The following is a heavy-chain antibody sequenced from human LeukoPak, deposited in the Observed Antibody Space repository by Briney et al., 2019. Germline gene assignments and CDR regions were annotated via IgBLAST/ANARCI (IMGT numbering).Heavy chain of an antibody. CDR2: IFYSGRT. Sequence: PSETLSLTCTVSGASISSSSHYWAWIRQPPGKGLEWIGSIFYSGRTYYNPSLQSRVTISVDTSKTQFSLNLTSVTAADTAVYYCERHSSSSLEGYYYGMDVWGQGTTVTVSS. D-gene: IGHD6-6*01. CDR1: GASISSSSHY. V-gene: IGHV4-39*01. CDR3: ERHSSSSLEGYYYGMDV. J-gene: IGHJ6*02.